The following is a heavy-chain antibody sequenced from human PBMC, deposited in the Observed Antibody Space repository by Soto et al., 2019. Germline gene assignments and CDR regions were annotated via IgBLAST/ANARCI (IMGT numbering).Heavy chain of an antibody. J-gene: IGHJ2*01. V-gene: IGHV1-69*14. CDR1: GGTFSTYA. D-gene: IGHD3-22*01. CDR2: IIPILGTA. Sequence: HVQLVQSGAEVKKPGSSVKVSCNASGGTFSTYAIRWVRQAPGQGLEWMGGIIPILGTANYAQKFQGRVTITADISTTSAYLDLSSLISEDTAVYYCARTGQHHYDILDYWYFDLWGRGTLVTVSS. CDR3: ARTGQHHYDILDYWYFDL.